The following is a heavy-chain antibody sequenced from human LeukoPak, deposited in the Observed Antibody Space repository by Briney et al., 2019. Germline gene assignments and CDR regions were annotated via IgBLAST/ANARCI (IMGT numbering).Heavy chain of an antibody. CDR3: ARDLVCSSTSCFLDEGDIGHDY. V-gene: IGHV1-18*01. CDR1: GYTFTSYG. Sequence: GASVKVSCKASGYTFTSYGISWVRQAPGQGLEWMGWISAYNGNTNYAQKFQGRVTMTRDTSISTAYMELSRLRSDDTAVYYCARDLVCSSTSCFLDEGDIGHDYWGQGTLVTVSS. D-gene: IGHD2-2*01. J-gene: IGHJ4*02. CDR2: ISAYNGNT.